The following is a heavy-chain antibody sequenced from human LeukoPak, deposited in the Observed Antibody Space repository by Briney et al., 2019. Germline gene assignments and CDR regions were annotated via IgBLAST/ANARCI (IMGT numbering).Heavy chain of an antibody. CDR3: ARRGSAAALGY. D-gene: IGHD6-13*01. Sequence: SETLSLTCAVYGGSFSGYYWSWIRQPPGKGLEWIGEINHSGSTNYNPSLKSRVTISVDTSKNQFSLKLSSLTAADTAVYYCARRGSAAALGYWGQGTLVTVSS. V-gene: IGHV4-34*01. J-gene: IGHJ4*02. CDR2: INHSGST. CDR1: GGSFSGYY.